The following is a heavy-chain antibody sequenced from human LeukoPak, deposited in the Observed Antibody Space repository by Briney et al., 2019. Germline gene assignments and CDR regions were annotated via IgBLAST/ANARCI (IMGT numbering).Heavy chain of an antibody. Sequence: PGGSLRLSCAASGFTFSSYEMHWVRQAPGKGLEWVSYISSSSSTIYYADSVKGRFTISRDNAKSSLSLQMNSLRAEDTAVYYCARDLTMGHWGQGTLVTVSS. J-gene: IGHJ1*01. CDR3: ARDLTMGH. CDR1: GFTFSSYE. V-gene: IGHV3-48*01. CDR2: ISSSSSTI. D-gene: IGHD3-9*01.